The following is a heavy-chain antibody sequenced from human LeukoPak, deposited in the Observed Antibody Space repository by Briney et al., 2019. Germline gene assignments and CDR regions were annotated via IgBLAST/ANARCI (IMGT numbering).Heavy chain of an antibody. Sequence: QTGGSLRLSCAASGFTFDTYAMSWVRQAPGKGLEWVSVISADGGITFYADSVKGRFTISRDNSKSTLYLQMSSLRAEDTAIYHCASPDSPRVVSPSGNWYSFDYWGQGTLVSVSS. CDR3: ASPDSPRVVSPSGNWYSFDY. V-gene: IGHV3-23*01. CDR1: GFTFDTYA. J-gene: IGHJ4*02. CDR2: ISADGGIT. D-gene: IGHD6-13*01.